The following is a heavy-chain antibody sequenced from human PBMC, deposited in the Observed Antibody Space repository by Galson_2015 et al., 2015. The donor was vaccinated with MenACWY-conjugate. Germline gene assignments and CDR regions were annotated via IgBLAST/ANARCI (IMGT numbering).Heavy chain of an antibody. Sequence: SLRLSCAASGFVFSSYTMHWVRQAPGEGLECISTISPSGSNTFYADSAKGRFSISRDNSKTTVYLHMSSLRPEDTAVYYCVKAWYSRDWYSLYNFLFQNWGQGTQVIVSS. CDR1: GFVFSSYT. V-gene: IGHV3-64D*09. CDR2: ISPSGSNT. CDR3: VKAWYSRDWYSLYNFLFQN. J-gene: IGHJ1*01. D-gene: IGHD6-19*01.